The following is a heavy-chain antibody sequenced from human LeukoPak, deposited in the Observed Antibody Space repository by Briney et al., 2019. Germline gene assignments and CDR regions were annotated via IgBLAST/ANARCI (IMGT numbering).Heavy chain of an antibody. CDR3: SREPAGGPADY. CDR1: GDSVSSNSAA. V-gene: IGHV6-1*01. J-gene: IGHJ4*02. Sequence: SGPTLVNPSQTLSLTCAISGDSVSSNSAAWGWIRQSPSRGLEWLGRTYYRSGWYNDYALSVESRITINPDTSKNQVSLQLTSVTPEDTAVYYCSREPAGGPADYGGKETLVTVSS. D-gene: IGHD2-2*01. CDR2: TYYRSGWYN.